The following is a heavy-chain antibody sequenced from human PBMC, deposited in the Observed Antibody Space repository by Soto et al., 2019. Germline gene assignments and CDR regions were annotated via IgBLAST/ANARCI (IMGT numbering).Heavy chain of an antibody. CDR2: IIPIFRSS. J-gene: IGHJ4*02. CDR3: AKDVGFQQHLFVFDL. V-gene: IGHV1-69*13. CDR1: GGTFTDYA. Sequence: SVKVSCKASGGTFTDYAFSWVQQAPGQGLEWMGGIIPIFRSSNFAQKFQGRLTIFADASAGTAYMELSSLRSDDTAIYYCAKDVGFQQHLFVFDLWGQGXLVTVYS. D-gene: IGHD3-10*02.